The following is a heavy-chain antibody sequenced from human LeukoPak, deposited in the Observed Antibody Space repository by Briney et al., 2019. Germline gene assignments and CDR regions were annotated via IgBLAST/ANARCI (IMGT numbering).Heavy chain of an antibody. CDR3: ARDLGELGHCSGGSCYQVGY. CDR1: GYTFTGYY. Sequence: ASVKVSCKASGYTFTGYYMHWVRQAPGQGLGWMGWINPNSGGTNYAQKFQGRVNMTRDTSISTAYMDLSSLTSDDTAVYYCARDLGELGHCSGGSCYQVGYWRQGALVTVSS. J-gene: IGHJ4*02. V-gene: IGHV1-2*02. D-gene: IGHD2-15*01. CDR2: INPNSGGT.